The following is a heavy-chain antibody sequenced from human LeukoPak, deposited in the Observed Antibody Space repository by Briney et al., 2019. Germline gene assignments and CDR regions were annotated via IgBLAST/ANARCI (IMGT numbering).Heavy chain of an antibody. CDR1: GFTFDDYA. CDR2: ISWNSGSI. J-gene: IGHJ4*02. D-gene: IGHD4-11*01. Sequence: GGSLRLSWAAAGFTFDDYAMHWVRQAPGKGLEWVSGISWNSGSIGYADSVKGRFTISRDNAKNSLYLQMNSLRAEDTAVYYCARDPDYHFDYWGQGTLVTVSS. V-gene: IGHV3-9*01. CDR3: ARDPDYHFDY.